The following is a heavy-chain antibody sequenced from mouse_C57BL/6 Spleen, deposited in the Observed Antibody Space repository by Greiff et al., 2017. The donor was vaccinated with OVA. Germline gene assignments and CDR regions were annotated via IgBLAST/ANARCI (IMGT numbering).Heavy chain of an antibody. J-gene: IGHJ1*03. CDR3: AEGGYDPYFDF. CDR2: ISYDGSN. D-gene: IGHD2-2*01. Sequence: EVQRVESGPGLVKPSQSLSLTCSVTGYSITSGYYWNWIRQFPGNKLEWMGYISYDGSNNYNPSLNNRISITRDTSKNQFFMKLNSVTTEDTATYYCAEGGYDPYFDFWGTGTTVTVSS. CDR1: GYSITSGYY. V-gene: IGHV3-6*01.